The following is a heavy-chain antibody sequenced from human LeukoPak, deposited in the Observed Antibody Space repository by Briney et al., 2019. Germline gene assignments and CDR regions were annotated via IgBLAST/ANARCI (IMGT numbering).Heavy chain of an antibody. J-gene: IGHJ6*03. V-gene: IGHV3-53*01. D-gene: IGHD3-16*01. CDR3: AKLGGQEVYNYYVGV. CDR2: IDSGDIT. CDR1: GFTVSFNY. Sequence: PGGSLRRSCAASGFTVSFNYMSWVRQAPGKGLEWVSGIIDSGDITYYANSVKGRFTISRDNSKNTLYLQMNSLRAEDTAVYYCAKLGGQEVYNYYVGVWGKGTTVAVSS.